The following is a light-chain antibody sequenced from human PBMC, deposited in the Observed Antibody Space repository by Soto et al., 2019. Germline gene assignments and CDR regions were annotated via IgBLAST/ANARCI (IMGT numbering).Light chain of an antibody. CDR3: QQYNSYPWT. CDR2: KAS. J-gene: IGKJ1*01. V-gene: IGKV1-5*03. Sequence: DIQMTQSPSTLSASGGDRVTITCRASQSISSWLAWYQQKPGKAPNLLIYKASSLESGVPSRFSGSGSGTEFTLTISSLQPDDFATYYCQQYNSYPWTFGQGTKVEIK. CDR1: QSISSW.